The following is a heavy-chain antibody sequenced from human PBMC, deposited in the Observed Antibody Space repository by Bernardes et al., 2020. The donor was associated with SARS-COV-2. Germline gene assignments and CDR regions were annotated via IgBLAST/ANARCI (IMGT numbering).Heavy chain of an antibody. CDR3: ARLSMIVVEYAFDI. D-gene: IGHD3-22*01. Sequence: SETLYVTCTVSGGSIGSSKYYWGWIRQPPGKGLEWIGNIYYSENTYYNPSLRSRLTISVDTSNNQFSLKLSSVTAADTAVYYCARLSMIVVEYAFDIWGQGTMVTVSS. V-gene: IGHV4-39*01. CDR1: GGSIGSSKYY. J-gene: IGHJ3*02. CDR2: IYYSENT.